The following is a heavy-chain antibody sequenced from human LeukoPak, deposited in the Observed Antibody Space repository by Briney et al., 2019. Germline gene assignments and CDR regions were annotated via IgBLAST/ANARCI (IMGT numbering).Heavy chain of an antibody. CDR1: GFNFTGYW. Sequence: PGGSLRLSCAGSGFNFTGYWMHWVRQAPGKGLEWISRLYSDGRSLTYADSVMGRFTISRDNAKNSLYLQMNSLRAEDTAVYYCARAGDGEEWLLGPPYYYYMDVWGEGTTVTVSS. D-gene: IGHD3-3*01. CDR2: LYSDGRSL. J-gene: IGHJ6*03. V-gene: IGHV3-74*03. CDR3: ARAGDGEEWLLGPPYYYYMDV.